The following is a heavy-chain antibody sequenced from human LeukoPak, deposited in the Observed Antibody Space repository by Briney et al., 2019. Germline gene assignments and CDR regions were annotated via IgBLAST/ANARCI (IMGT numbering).Heavy chain of an antibody. CDR3: ARGREVTRDFDY. V-gene: IGHV4-39*01. Sequence: SETLPLTCTVSGGSISSRNYYWGWIRQPPGKGLEWIGSMYYSGSTYYNPSLKSRVTISVETSKNQFSLKLSSVTAADTAVYYCARGREVTRDFDYWGQGTLVSVSS. D-gene: IGHD4-23*01. J-gene: IGHJ4*02. CDR2: MYYSGST. CDR1: GGSISSRNYY.